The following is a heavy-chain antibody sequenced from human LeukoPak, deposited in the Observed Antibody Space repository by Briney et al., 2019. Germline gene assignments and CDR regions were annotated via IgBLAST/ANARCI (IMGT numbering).Heavy chain of an antibody. Sequence: SETPSLTCAVSGYSIGSGYSWGWIRQPPGKGLEFIGTISHSGTTYYNPSLKSRLTLSADTSKNQFSLKMTSVTAADTATYYCARVYYGSGSYLPLEYWGPGILVTVSS. D-gene: IGHD3-10*01. J-gene: IGHJ4*02. CDR1: GYSIGSGYS. V-gene: IGHV4-38-2*01. CDR3: ARVYYGSGSYLPLEY. CDR2: ISHSGTT.